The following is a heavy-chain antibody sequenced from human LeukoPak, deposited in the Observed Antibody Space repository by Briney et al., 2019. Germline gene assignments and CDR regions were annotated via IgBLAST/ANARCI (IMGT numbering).Heavy chain of an antibody. CDR1: GGSISSGSYY. D-gene: IGHD2-2*01. V-gene: IGHV4-61*02. CDR2: IYTSGST. Sequence: SETLSLTCTVSGGSISSGSYYWSWIRQPAGKGLEWIGRIYTSGSTNYNPSLKSRVTISVDTSKNQFSLKLSSVTAADTAVYYCARVRVVVPAAIFDYWGQGTLVTVSS. CDR3: ARVRVVVPAAIFDY. J-gene: IGHJ4*02.